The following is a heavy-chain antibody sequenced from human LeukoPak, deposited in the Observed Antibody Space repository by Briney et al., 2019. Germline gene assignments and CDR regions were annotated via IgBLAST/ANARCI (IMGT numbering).Heavy chain of an antibody. D-gene: IGHD4-23*01. CDR1: GFTVSSNY. V-gene: IGHV3-66*01. J-gene: IGHJ4*02. CDR2: IYSGGST. Sequence: AGGSLRLSCAASGFTVSSNYMSWVRQAPGKGLEWVSVIYSGGSTYYADSVKGRFTISRDNSKNTLYLQMNSLRAEDTAVYYCASRATVVSPHDYWGQGTLVTVSS. CDR3: ASRATVVSPHDY.